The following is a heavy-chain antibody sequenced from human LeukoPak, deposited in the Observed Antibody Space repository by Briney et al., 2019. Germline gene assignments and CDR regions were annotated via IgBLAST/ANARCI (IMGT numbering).Heavy chain of an antibody. CDR2: IYHSGST. J-gene: IGHJ4*02. D-gene: IGHD6-19*01. CDR1: GGSISSSNW. V-gene: IGHV4-4*02. CDR3: ARDNGYSSGWPRLGFDY. Sequence: SETLSLTCAVSGGSISSSNWWSWVRQPPGKGLEWIGEIYHSGSTNYSPSLKSRVTISVDKSKNQFSLKLSSVTAADTAVYYCARDNGYSSGWPRLGFDYWGQGTLVTVSS.